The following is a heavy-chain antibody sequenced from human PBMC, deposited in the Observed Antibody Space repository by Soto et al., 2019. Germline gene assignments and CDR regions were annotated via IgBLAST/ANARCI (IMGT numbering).Heavy chain of an antibody. J-gene: IGHJ6*02. V-gene: IGHV1-2*02. D-gene: IGHD6-6*01. CDR2: INPNSGGT. CDR3: ARGSLSSSPPYYYYGMDV. CDR1: GYTFTGYY. Sequence: QVQLVQSGAEVKKPGASVKVSCKASGYTFTGYYMHWVRQAPGQGLEWMGWINPNSGGTNYAQKFQGGVTMTRDTSISTAYMELSRLRSDDTAVYYCARGSLSSSPPYYYYGMDVWGQGTTVTVSS.